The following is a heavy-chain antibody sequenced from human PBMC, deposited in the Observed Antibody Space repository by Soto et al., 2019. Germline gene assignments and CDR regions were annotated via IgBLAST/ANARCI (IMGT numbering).Heavy chain of an antibody. CDR3: ARDLLEGYGHARQPDY. D-gene: IGHD5-18*01. CDR2: ITSSSTYI. J-gene: IGHJ4*02. CDR1: CFTFLAYS. Sequence: PGGSLRLSCVSSCFTFLAYSMSWVRQAPGQGLEWVSSITSSSTYIYYTRSVEGRFTISRDDAKNSLHLQMNSLRAEDTAVYYCARDLLEGYGHARQPDYWGQGTLVTVSS. V-gene: IGHV3-21*06.